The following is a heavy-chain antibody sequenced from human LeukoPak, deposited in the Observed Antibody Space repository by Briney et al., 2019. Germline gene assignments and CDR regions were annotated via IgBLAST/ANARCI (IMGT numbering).Heavy chain of an antibody. CDR1: GFTVSNNY. J-gene: IGHJ6*02. V-gene: IGHV3-66*01. Sequence: PGGSLRLSCAASGFTVSNNYMTWVRQAPGKGLEWVSIIYDGGGTYYADSVKGRFTISRDTSKNTLFLQMNSLRAEDTAVYYCARDHNWHISYNYYYGMDVWGQGTTVTVSS. CDR3: ARDHNWHISYNYYYGMDV. CDR2: IYDGGGT. D-gene: IGHD5-24*01.